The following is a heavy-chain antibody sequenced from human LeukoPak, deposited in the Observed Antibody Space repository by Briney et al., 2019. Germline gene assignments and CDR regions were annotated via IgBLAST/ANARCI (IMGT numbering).Heavy chain of an antibody. CDR1: GFTFSCYG. CDR3: AKLPHSAPLNYYGSGSTDFDY. J-gene: IGHJ4*02. Sequence: PGGSLRLSCAASGFTFSCYGMHWVRQAPGKGLEWVAVISYDGSNKYYADSVKGRFTISRDNSKNTLYLQMNSLRAEDTAVYYCAKLPHSAPLNYYGSGSTDFDYWGQGTLVTVSS. CDR2: ISYDGSNK. D-gene: IGHD3-10*01. V-gene: IGHV3-30*18.